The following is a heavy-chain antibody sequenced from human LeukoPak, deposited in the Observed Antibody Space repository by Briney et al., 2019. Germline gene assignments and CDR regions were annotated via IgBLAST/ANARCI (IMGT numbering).Heavy chain of an antibody. J-gene: IGHJ3*02. V-gene: IGHV3-53*01. CDR2: IYSGGST. CDR3: ARGGSYLSAFDI. Sequence: GGSLRLSCAASGFTVSNTYMTWVRQAPGKGLEWVSIIYSGGSTFYADSVKGRFTISRDNSKNTLYLQMNSLRAEDTAVYYCARGGSYLSAFDIWGQGTMDTVSS. CDR1: GFTVSNTY. D-gene: IGHD1-26*01.